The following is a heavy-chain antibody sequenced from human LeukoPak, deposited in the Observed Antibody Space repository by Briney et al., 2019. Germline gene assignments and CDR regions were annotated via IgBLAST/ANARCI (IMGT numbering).Heavy chain of an antibody. CDR1: GGSISSYD. V-gene: IGHV4-59*01. CDR3: ARDSRPAHYYDSSGQDWYFDL. Sequence: SETLSLTCTVSGGSISSYDWSWIRQPPGKGLEWIGYIYYSGTINYNPSLKSRVTISVVTSKNQFSLKLSSVTAADTAVYYCARDSRPAHYYDSSGQDWYFDLWGRGTLVTVSS. D-gene: IGHD3-22*01. J-gene: IGHJ2*01. CDR2: IYYSGTI.